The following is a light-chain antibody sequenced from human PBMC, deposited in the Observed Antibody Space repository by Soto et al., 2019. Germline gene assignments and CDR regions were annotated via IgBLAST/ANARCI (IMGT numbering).Light chain of an antibody. Sequence: ENVLTQSPGTLSLSPGEGATLSCRASQSIFNNYLAWYQQKPGRAPRLLIFGASRRAPGIPDRFSGSGSGTDFTLIISRLEPEDFVVYYCQQYGSSSYTFGQGTKLEIK. J-gene: IGKJ2*01. CDR1: QSIFNNY. CDR3: QQYGSSSYT. V-gene: IGKV3-20*01. CDR2: GAS.